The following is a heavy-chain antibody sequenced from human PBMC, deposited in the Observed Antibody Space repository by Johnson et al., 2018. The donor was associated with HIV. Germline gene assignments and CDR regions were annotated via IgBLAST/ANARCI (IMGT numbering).Heavy chain of an antibody. CDR3: AKEQGGFHI. Sequence: QLVESGGGVVQPGRSVRLYCAASGFIFSTYGMHWVRQAPGKGLEWVAVIWYDGSNEHYADSVKGRFTISRDNSKTTLDLQMNSLRPEDTAVYYCAKEQGGFHIWGQGTPVSVSS. J-gene: IGHJ3*02. D-gene: IGHD2-15*01. CDR2: IWYDGSNE. V-gene: IGHV3-33*06. CDR1: GFIFSTYG.